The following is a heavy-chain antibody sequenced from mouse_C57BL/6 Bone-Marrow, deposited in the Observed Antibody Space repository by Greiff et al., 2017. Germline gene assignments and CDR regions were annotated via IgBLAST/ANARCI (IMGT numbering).Heavy chain of an antibody. J-gene: IGHJ4*01. Sequence: VKLMESGPGLVQPSQSLSITCTVSGFSLTSYGVHWVRQSPGKGLEWLGVIWSGGSTDYNAAFISRLSISKDNSKSQVFFKMNSLQADDTAIYYCASIVLYYAMDYWGQGTSVTVSS. CDR2: IWSGGST. D-gene: IGHD2-12*01. CDR3: ASIVLYYAMDY. CDR1: GFSLTSYG. V-gene: IGHV2-2*01.